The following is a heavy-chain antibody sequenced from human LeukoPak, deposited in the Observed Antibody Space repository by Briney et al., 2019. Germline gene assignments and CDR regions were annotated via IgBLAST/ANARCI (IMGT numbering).Heavy chain of an antibody. V-gene: IGHV3-53*01. Sequence: PGGSLRLSCAAPGFTVSSNYMSWVRQAPGKGLGWVSVIYSGGSTYYADSVKGRFTISRDNSKNTLYLQMNSLRAEDTAVYYCARVNPYGGNSNYFDYWGQGTLVTVSS. CDR3: ARVNPYGGNSNYFDY. CDR1: GFTVSSNY. CDR2: IYSGGST. J-gene: IGHJ4*02. D-gene: IGHD4-23*01.